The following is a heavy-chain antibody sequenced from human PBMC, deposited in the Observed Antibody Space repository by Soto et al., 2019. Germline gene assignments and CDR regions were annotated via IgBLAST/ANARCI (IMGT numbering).Heavy chain of an antibody. V-gene: IGHV1-46*01. CDR2: INPSGGST. J-gene: IGHJ4*02. CDR3: ARESSRSYSGTSYFDY. Sequence: AASVKVSCKASGYTFTSYYMHWVRQAPGQGLEWMGIINPSGGSTSYAQKFQGRVTMTRDTSTSTVYMELSSLRSEDTAVYYCARESSRSYSGTSYFDYWGQGTLVTVSS. D-gene: IGHD1-26*01. CDR1: GYTFTSYY.